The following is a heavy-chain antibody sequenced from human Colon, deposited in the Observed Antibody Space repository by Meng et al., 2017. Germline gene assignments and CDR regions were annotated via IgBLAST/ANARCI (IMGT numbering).Heavy chain of an antibody. D-gene: IGHD6-13*01. CDR2: NNPNSGGT. CDR1: GDTFTGYY. V-gene: IGHV1-2*06. Sequence: ASVKVSCKASGDTFTGYYMHWVRQAPGQGVEWMGRNNPNSGGTNYAQKFQGRGTMTRDTSISTAYMELSRLRSDDTAVYYCARWGSGWYVIWFDPWGQGTLVTVSS. CDR3: ARWGSGWYVIWFDP. J-gene: IGHJ5*02.